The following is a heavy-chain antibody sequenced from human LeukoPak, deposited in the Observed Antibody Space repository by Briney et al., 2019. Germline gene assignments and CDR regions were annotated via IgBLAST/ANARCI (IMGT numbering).Heavy chain of an antibody. CDR1: GFTFSGYE. CDR3: AKERNARGALDY. CDR2: IGVSGDQT. V-gene: IGHV3-23*01. Sequence: PGGSLRLSCAASGFTFSGYEMNWVRQAPGKGLEWVSAIGVSGDQTFYADSVKGRFTISRDNSKNTLSLAMNNLRAEDTAVYYCAKERNARGALDYWGRGTLVTVSS. J-gene: IGHJ4*02. D-gene: IGHD2-2*01.